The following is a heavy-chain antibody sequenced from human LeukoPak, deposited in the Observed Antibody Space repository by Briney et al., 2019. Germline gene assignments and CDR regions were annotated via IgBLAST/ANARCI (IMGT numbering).Heavy chain of an antibody. CDR1: GVAFSNYY. D-gene: IGHD3/OR15-3a*01. CDR2: MNHCGYT. V-gene: IGHV4-34*01. J-gene: IGHJ4*02. CDR3: TRAVHGHPD. Sequence: PSETLSLTCAVSGVAFSNYYWSLVRQSPTKGLEWIGEMNHCGYTNYNLSLKSRVTISIDTSKNQFSLMVTSVTAADTGVYYCTRAVHGHPDWGQGTLVTVAS.